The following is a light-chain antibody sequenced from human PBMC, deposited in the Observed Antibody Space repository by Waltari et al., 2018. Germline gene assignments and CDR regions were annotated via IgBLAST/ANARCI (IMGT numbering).Light chain of an antibody. CDR1: SGHSSNI. J-gene: IGLJ3*02. V-gene: IGLV4-69*01. Sequence: QLVLTQSPSASASLGASLKLTCTLSSGHSSNIIAWLQQQPERGPRYLMKVNSDGTHSKGDDIPDRFAGSSSGAERYHTISSLQSEDEADYYCQTGGHGTWVFGGGTKVTVL. CDR2: VNSDGTH. CDR3: QTGGHGTWV.